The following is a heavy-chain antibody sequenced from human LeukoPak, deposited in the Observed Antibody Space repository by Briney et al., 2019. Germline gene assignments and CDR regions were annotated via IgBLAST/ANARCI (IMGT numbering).Heavy chain of an antibody. J-gene: IGHJ3*02. V-gene: IGHV3-11*04. CDR3: ARDRIAAAGTCCDAFDI. CDR2: ISSSGSTI. Sequence: PGGSLRLSCAASGFTFSDYYMSWIRQAPGKGLHWVSYISSSGSTIYYADSVKGRFTISRDNAKNSLYLQMNSLRAEDTAVYYCARDRIAAAGTCCDAFDIWGQGTMVTVSS. CDR1: GFTFSDYY. D-gene: IGHD6-13*01.